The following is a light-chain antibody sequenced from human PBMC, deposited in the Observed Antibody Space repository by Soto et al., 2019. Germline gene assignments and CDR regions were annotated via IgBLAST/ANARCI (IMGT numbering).Light chain of an antibody. Sequence: EIVLTQSPGTLSLSPGERATFSCRASQSVSSNYLAWYQPKPGQAPRLLIYGAFKRATGIPARFSGTGSGTDFTLTISSLEPEDFAVYYCHQRQSWPRTFGQGTKGDNK. CDR3: HQRQSWPRT. CDR1: QSVSSNY. V-gene: IGKV3-11*01. CDR2: GAF. J-gene: IGKJ1*01.